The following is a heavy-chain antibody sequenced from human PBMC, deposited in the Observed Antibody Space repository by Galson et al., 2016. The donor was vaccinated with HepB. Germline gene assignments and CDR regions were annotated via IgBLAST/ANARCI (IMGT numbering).Heavy chain of an antibody. D-gene: IGHD1-26*01. CDR2: ISSSGSTR. V-gene: IGHV3-11*01. Sequence: SLRLSCAVSGFAFSDYYMNWIRQAPGKGLEWVSFISSSGSTRYYADSVKGRFTISMDNAKNSLSLQMNSLRADDTAVYYCARESEILGDSMVYYGMDVWGQGTTVTVSS. J-gene: IGHJ6*02. CDR1: GFAFSDYY. CDR3: ARESEILGDSMVYYGMDV.